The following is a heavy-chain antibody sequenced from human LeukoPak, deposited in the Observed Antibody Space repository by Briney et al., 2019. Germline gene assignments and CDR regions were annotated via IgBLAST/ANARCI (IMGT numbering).Heavy chain of an antibody. J-gene: IGHJ4*02. CDR3: ARAPVTSCRGAYCYPFDY. V-gene: IGHV3-23*01. CDR2: TSSSDAGT. Sequence: QSGGSLRLSCAASGFTFSSYGMSWVRQAPGKGLEWVSATSSSDAGTYHADSVRGRFTISRDNSKNTLYLQMNSLRVEDAAVYYCARAPVTSCRGAYCYPFDYWGQGTLVTVSS. CDR1: GFTFSSYG. D-gene: IGHD2-21*01.